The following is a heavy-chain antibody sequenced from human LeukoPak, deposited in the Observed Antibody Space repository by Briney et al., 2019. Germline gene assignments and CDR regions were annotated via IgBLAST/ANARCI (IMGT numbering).Heavy chain of an antibody. J-gene: IGHJ4*02. Sequence: GGSLRLSCAASGFTFSIYAMSWVRQAPGKGLEWVSRTNSDGSSTLYADSVKGRFTISRDNAKNTLYLQMNSLRAEDTAVYYCARDGSHGDFDYWGQGTLVTVSS. CDR2: TNSDGSST. CDR1: GFTFSIYA. D-gene: IGHD3-16*01. V-gene: IGHV3-74*01. CDR3: ARDGSHGDFDY.